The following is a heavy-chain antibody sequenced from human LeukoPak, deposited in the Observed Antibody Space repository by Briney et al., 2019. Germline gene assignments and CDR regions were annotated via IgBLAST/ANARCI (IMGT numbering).Heavy chain of an antibody. D-gene: IGHD2-2*01. CDR1: GGSISSGDYY. CDR3: ARATSDIVVVPAALDY. V-gene: IGHV4-30-4*01. J-gene: IGHJ4*02. CDR2: IYYSGST. Sequence: PSETLSLTCTVSGGSISSGDYYWSWIRQPPGKGLEWIGYIYYSGSTYYNPSLKSRVTISVDTSKNQFSLKLSSVTAADTAVYYCARATSDIVVVPAALDYWGQGTLVTVSS.